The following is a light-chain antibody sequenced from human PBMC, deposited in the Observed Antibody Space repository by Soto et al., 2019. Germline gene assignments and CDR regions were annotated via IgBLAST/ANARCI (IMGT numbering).Light chain of an antibody. CDR1: SVEVGGYNY. J-gene: IGLJ2*01. Sequence: QSALTQPASVSGAPGQSITISCTGTSVEVGGYNYVSWYQQPPGKAPKFMIYEVSNRPSGVSYRFSGSKSGNTASLTISGLQAEDEADYYCSSYTTSSTRVFGGGTKLTV. V-gene: IGLV2-14*01. CDR3: SSYTTSSTRV. CDR2: EVS.